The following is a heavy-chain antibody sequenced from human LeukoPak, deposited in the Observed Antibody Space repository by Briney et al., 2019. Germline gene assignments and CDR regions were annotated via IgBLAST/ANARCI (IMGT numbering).Heavy chain of an antibody. CDR1: GGSFSDSY. CDR2: VSSSSTYI. CDR3: ARDPPFIIGTTFFDY. J-gene: IGHJ4*02. V-gene: IGHV3-11*06. Sequence: KPSETLSLTCAVYGGSFSDSYMSWIRQAPGKGLEWVSYVSSSSTYINYADSVKGRFTISRDNAKNSLYLQMNSLRAEDTAVYYCARDPPFIIGTTFFDYWGQGTLVTVSS. D-gene: IGHD1-20*01.